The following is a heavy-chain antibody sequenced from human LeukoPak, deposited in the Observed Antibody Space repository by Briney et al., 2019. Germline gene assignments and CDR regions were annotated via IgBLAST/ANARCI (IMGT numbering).Heavy chain of an antibody. D-gene: IGHD1-26*01. CDR1: GGSISSGSYY. J-gene: IGHJ5*02. CDR3: ARAASGTRTNNWFDP. CDR2: IYTSGST. Sequence: PSETLSLTCTVSGGSISSGSYYWSWIRQPAGKGLEWIGRIYTSGSTNYNPSLKSRVTISVDTSKYQFSLKLSSVTAADTAVYYCARAASGTRTNNWFDPWGQGTLVTVSS. V-gene: IGHV4-61*02.